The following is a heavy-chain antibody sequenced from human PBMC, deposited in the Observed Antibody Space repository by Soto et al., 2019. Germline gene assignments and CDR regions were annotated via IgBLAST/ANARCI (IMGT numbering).Heavy chain of an antibody. J-gene: IGHJ3*02. Sequence: PSETLSLTCGLYGGSFSANYWSWIRQSPGKGLEWLGEINHAGSTDYNPSLKSRVTISEDTSKNQFSLNLTSVTAAYTAVYYCARWTYRSGWDDAFDIWGQGTMVTVSS. V-gene: IGHV4-34*01. CDR3: ARWTYRSGWDDAFDI. CDR2: INHAGST. CDR1: GGSFSANY. D-gene: IGHD6-19*01.